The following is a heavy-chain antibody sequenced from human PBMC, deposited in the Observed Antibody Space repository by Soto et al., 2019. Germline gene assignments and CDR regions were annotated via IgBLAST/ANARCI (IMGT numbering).Heavy chain of an antibody. CDR3: ARSKRKNTAMVTDFDS. Sequence: SVKVSCKASGGTFSSYAISWVRQAPGQGLEWMGGIIPIFGTANYAQKFQGRVTITADESTSTAYMELSSLRSEDTAVYYCARSKRKNTAMVTDFDSWGQGTQVTVSS. D-gene: IGHD5-18*01. CDR1: GGTFSSYA. V-gene: IGHV1-69*13. CDR2: IIPIFGTA. J-gene: IGHJ4*02.